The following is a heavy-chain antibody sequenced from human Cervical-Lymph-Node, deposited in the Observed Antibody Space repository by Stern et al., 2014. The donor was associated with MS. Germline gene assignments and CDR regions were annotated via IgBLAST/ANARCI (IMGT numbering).Heavy chain of an antibody. D-gene: IGHD3/OR15-3a*01. CDR1: GYTFTDPY. CDR2: INPSGGST. J-gene: IGHJ4*02. V-gene: IGHV1-46*01. CDR3: ARGTGYSYYFDY. Sequence: QVQLVQSGAEVKKPGASVKVSCKASGYTFTDPYIHWVRQAPGQGLEWMGVINPSGGSTTNAKKFQGSVTMTRDSSTSTVHMELSSLRSEDTAVYYCARGTGYSYYFDYWGQGTLVTVSS.